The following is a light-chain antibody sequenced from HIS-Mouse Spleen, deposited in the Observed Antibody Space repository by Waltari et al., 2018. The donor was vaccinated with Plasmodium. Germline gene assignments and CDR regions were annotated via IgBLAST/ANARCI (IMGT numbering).Light chain of an antibody. J-gene: IGLJ2*01. CDR1: SRDVGGHNS. V-gene: IGLV2-8*01. CDR2: EVS. CDR3: SSYAGSNNLV. Sequence: QSALTQPPSASGSPGQSVTISCTGTSRDVGGHNSVSWYQQHPGKAPKLMIYEVSKRPSGVPDRFSGSKSGNTASLTVSGLQAEDEADYYCSSYAGSNNLVFGGGTKLTVL.